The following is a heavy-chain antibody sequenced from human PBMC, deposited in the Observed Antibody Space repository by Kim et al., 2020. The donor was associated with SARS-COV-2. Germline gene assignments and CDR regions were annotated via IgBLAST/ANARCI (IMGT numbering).Heavy chain of an antibody. Sequence: SETLSLTCTVSGGSISSYYWRWIRQPAGKGLEWIGRIYTSGSTNYNPSLKSRVTMSVDTSKNQFSLKLSSVTAADTAVYYCAREGVGYYDILTPPSSVYYGMDVWGQGTTVTVSS. J-gene: IGHJ6*02. CDR2: IYTSGST. V-gene: IGHV4-4*07. CDR3: AREGVGYYDILTPPSSVYYGMDV. D-gene: IGHD3-9*01. CDR1: GGSISSYY.